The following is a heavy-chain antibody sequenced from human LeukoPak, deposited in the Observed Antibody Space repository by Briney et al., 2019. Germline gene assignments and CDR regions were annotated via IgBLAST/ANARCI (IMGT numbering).Heavy chain of an antibody. CDR1: GFTFSSYG. CDR3: ARDRDYGSGSYSLYYYYGMDV. Sequence: GGPLRLSCAASGFTFSSYGMHWVRQAPGKGLEWVAVIWYDGSNKYYADSVKGRFTISRDNSKNTLYLQMNSLRAEDTAVYYCARDRDYGSGSYSLYYYYGMDVWGKGTTVTVSS. D-gene: IGHD3-10*01. V-gene: IGHV3-33*01. CDR2: IWYDGSNK. J-gene: IGHJ6*04.